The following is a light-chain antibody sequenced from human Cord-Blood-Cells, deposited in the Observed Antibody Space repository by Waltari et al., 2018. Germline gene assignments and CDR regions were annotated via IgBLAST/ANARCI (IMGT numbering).Light chain of an antibody. CDR1: QSVSSN. Sequence: EIVMTQSPATLSVSPGVRATLSCRASQSVSSNLAWYQQKPGQAPRLLIYGASTRATGIPARFSGSGSGTEFTLTISSLQSEDFAVYYCQQYNNWPPDTFGPGTKVDIK. CDR2: GAS. CDR3: QQYNNWPPDT. V-gene: IGKV3-15*01. J-gene: IGKJ3*01.